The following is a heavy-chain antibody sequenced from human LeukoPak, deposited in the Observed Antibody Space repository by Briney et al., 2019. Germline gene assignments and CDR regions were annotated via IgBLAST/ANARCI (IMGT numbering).Heavy chain of an antibody. D-gene: IGHD2-15*01. CDR2: INPSGGST. CDR3: AREGYCSGGSCYSGPLWFDP. CDR1: GYTFTSYY. J-gene: IGHJ5*02. V-gene: IGHV1-46*01. Sequence: ASVKVSCKASGYTFTSYYMHWVRQAPGQGLEWMGIINPSGGSTSYAQKFQGRVTMTRDMSRSTVYMELSSLRSEDTAVYYCAREGYCSGGSCYSGPLWFDPWGQGTLVTVSS.